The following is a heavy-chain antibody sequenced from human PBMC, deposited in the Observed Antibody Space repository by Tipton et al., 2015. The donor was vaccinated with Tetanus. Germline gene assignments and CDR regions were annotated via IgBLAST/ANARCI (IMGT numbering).Heavy chain of an antibody. V-gene: IGHV5-51*01. Sequence: VQLVQSGGEVKKPGESLKISCKGSGYIFNNYWIGWVRQKPGKGLEWVGIIYPGDSDTRYSPSFRGQVTISVDKSINTAYLQWSSLKASDTSMFYCARAHCTDGVCNFDFWGQGALVTVAS. D-gene: IGHD2-8*01. CDR3: ARAHCTDGVCNFDF. CDR1: GYIFNNYW. CDR2: IYPGDSDT. J-gene: IGHJ4*02.